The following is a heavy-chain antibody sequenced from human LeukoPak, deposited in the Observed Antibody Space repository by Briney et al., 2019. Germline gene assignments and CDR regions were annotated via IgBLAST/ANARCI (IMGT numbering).Heavy chain of an antibody. CDR1: GFTFSSYA. V-gene: IGHV3-23*01. D-gene: IGHD2-2*01. J-gene: IGHJ4*02. Sequence: GGSLRLSCAASGFTFSSYAMSWVRQAPGKGLEWVSAISGSGGSTYYADSVKGRFTISRDNSKNTLYPQMNSLRAEDTAVYYCAKDIYCSSTSCNFDYWGQGTLVTVSS. CDR2: ISGSGGST. CDR3: AKDIYCSSTSCNFDY.